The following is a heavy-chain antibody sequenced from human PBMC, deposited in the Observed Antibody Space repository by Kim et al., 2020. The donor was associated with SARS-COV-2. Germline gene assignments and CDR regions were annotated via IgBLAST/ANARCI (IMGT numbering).Heavy chain of an antibody. CDR1: GYSISSGYF. D-gene: IGHD3-9*01. CDR2: NYYTGSI. J-gene: IGHJ6*01. V-gene: IGHV4-38-2*02. CDR3: ARDLGILTGHGGYYYYYG. Sequence: SETLSLTCTVSGYSISSGYFWGWIRQPPGKGLEWIGNNYYTGSINYNPSLKSRVTISADTSKNQFSLRLSSVTAADTAVYYCARDLGILTGHGGYYYYYG.